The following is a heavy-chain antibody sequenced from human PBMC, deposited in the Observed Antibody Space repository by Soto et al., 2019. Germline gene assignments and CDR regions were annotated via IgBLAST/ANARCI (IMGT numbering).Heavy chain of an antibody. CDR2: AHYSGST. CDR3: ARHNKRDTLTGRHVRYFAY. CDR1: GGSVSSDNHY. D-gene: IGHD3-9*01. Sequence: PSETLSLTCTVSGGSVSSDNHYWTWIRQPPGKGLEWIGYAHYSGSTNYNPSLKSRVTISADTSKNQLSLRLTSVTAADSAIYYCARHNKRDTLTGRHVRYFAYWGQGTLVTVSS. V-gene: IGHV4-61*01. J-gene: IGHJ4*02.